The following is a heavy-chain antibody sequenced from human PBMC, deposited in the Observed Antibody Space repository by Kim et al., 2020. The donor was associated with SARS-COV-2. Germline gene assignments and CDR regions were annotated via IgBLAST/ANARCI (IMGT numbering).Heavy chain of an antibody. J-gene: IGHJ4*02. Sequence: SETLSLTCTVSGYSISSGYYWGWIRQPPGKGLEWIGSIYHSGSTYYNPSLKSRVTISVDTSKNQFSLKLSSVTAADTAVYYCARDPYSGSPDYWGQGTLV. CDR3: ARDPYSGSPDY. CDR1: GYSISSGYY. CDR2: IYHSGST. D-gene: IGHD1-26*01. V-gene: IGHV4-38-2*02.